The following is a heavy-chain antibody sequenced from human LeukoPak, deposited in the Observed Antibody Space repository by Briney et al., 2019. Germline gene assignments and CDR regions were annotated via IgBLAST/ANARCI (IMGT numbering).Heavy chain of an antibody. CDR3: ARDVFDCSSTSCYPDY. Sequence: GGSLRLSCAASGFTFSSYGMHWVRQAPGKGLEWVAVIWYDGSNKYYADSVKGRFTISRDNSKNTLYLQMNSLRAEDTAVYYCARDVFDCSSTSCYPDYWGQGTLVTVSS. D-gene: IGHD2-2*01. CDR1: GFTFSSYG. CDR2: IWYDGSNK. V-gene: IGHV3-33*01. J-gene: IGHJ4*02.